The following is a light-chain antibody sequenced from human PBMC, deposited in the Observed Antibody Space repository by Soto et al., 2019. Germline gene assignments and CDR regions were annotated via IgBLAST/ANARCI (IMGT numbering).Light chain of an antibody. Sequence: DIQLTQSPSFLSASVGERVTITCRASQGISSYLAWYQQKPGKAPKLLIYAASTLQSGVPSRFSGSGAGTEFTLTISSLQPEDFATYDCQQLNSYPLTFGGGTKVEIK. CDR3: QQLNSYPLT. V-gene: IGKV1-9*01. CDR1: QGISSY. CDR2: AAS. J-gene: IGKJ4*01.